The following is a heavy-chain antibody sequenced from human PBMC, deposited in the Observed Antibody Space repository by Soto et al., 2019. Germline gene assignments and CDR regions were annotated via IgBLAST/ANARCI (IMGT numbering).Heavy chain of an antibody. Sequence: PGGSLRLSCAASGFTFSSYAMSWVRQAPGKGLEWVSAISGSGGSTYYADSVKGRFTISRDNSKNTLYLQMNSLRAEDTAVYYCAKVDYYDSSGYFGLYYFDYWGQGTLVTVSS. J-gene: IGHJ4*02. D-gene: IGHD3-22*01. V-gene: IGHV3-23*01. CDR2: ISGSGGST. CDR1: GFTFSSYA. CDR3: AKVDYYDSSGYFGLYYFDY.